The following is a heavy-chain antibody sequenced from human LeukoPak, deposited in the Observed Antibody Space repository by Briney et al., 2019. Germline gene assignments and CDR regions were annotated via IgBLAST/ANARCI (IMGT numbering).Heavy chain of an antibody. Sequence: GSLRLSCAVSGFTFSSNSMNWVRQAPGKGLEWVSYISSSSSTIYYADSVKGRFTISRDNAKNSLYLQMNSLRAEDTAVYYCASGRGSYYFDYWGQGTLVTVSS. J-gene: IGHJ4*02. CDR1: GFTFSSNS. V-gene: IGHV3-48*01. CDR3: ASGRGSYYFDY. CDR2: ISSSSSTI. D-gene: IGHD6-6*01.